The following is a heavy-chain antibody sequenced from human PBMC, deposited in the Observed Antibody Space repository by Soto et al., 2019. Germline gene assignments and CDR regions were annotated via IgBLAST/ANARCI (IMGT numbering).Heavy chain of an antibody. V-gene: IGHV4-34*01. CDR1: GGSVNSGNYY. D-gene: IGHD1-1*01. CDR3: ARVERGTATTVVDAFDI. Sequence: QVQLQQWGAGLLKPSETLSLTCAVFGGSVNSGNYYWSWLRQPPGKGLEWIGEMSHSGGNHFNPSLTSRVTISVDTSKNQFSLKMSSVTAADTALYYCARVERGTATTVVDAFDIWCPGTMVTVSS. CDR2: MSHSGGN. J-gene: IGHJ3*02.